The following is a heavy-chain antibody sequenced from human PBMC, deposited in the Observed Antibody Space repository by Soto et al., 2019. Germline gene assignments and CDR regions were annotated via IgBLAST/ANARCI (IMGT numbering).Heavy chain of an antibody. CDR1: GFTFSSYS. D-gene: IGHD6-6*01. Sequence: GGSLRLSCAASGFTFSSYSMTWVRQAPGKGLEWVSTISGPSVYIYYLDSVRGRFTISRDNANNSLYLQMNNLRAEDTAVYYCARDSAALDYWGQGSLVTVSS. J-gene: IGHJ4*02. CDR3: ARDSAALDY. CDR2: ISGPSVYI. V-gene: IGHV3-21*01.